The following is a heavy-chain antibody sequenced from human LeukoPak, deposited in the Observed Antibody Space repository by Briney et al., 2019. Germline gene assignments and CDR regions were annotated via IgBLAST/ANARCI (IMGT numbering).Heavy chain of an antibody. CDR3: AREADYALDY. J-gene: IGHJ4*02. D-gene: IGHD4-17*01. CDR2: ISSSSSMI. CDR1: GFAVSTYS. V-gene: IGHV3-48*01. Sequence: GGSLRLPCAASGFAVSTYSMNWVRQPPGKGLEWVSYISSSSSMIYYADSVKGRFTISRDNAKNSLYLQMNSLRAEDTAVYYCAREADYALDYWGQGTLVTVSS.